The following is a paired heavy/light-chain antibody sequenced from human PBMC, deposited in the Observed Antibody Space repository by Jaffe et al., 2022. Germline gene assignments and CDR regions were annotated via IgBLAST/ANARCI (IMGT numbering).Heavy chain of an antibody. CDR1: GFTFSSYS. Sequence: EVQLVESGGGLVQPGGSLRLSCAASGFTFSSYSMNWVRQAPGKGLEWVSYISSSSSTIYYADSVKGRFTISRDNAKNSLYLQMNSLRAEDTAVYYCARDAPFPRAAVAVFAFDIWGQGTMVTVSS. CDR3: ARDAPFPRAAVAVFAFDI. V-gene: IGHV3-48*01. CDR2: ISSSSSTI. J-gene: IGHJ3*02. D-gene: IGHD6-19*01.
Light chain of an antibody. J-gene: IGKJ1*01. V-gene: IGKV1-39*01. CDR1: QSISSY. Sequence: DIQMTQSPSSLSASVGDRVTITCRASQSISSYLNWYQQKPGKAPKLLIYAASSLQSGVPSRFSGSGSGTDFTLTISSLQPEDFATYYCQQSYSTTFGQGTKVEIK. CDR3: QQSYSTT. CDR2: AAS.